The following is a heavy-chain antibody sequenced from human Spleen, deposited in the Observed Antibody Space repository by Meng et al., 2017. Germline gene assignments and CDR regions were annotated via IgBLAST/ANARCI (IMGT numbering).Heavy chain of an antibody. CDR1: GGSITSTSSY. J-gene: IGHJ4*02. D-gene: IGHD3-3*02. CDR2: IYYRGST. V-gene: IGHV4-39*07. CDR3: VISSHN. Sequence: QVQLRESGPGLVKPSETLSLTCTISGGSITSTSSYWGWVRQPPGKGLEWIGSIYYRGSTNYNPSLKSRISMSVDMSKNQFSLKVNSVTAADTAIYYCVISSHNWGQGTLVTVSS.